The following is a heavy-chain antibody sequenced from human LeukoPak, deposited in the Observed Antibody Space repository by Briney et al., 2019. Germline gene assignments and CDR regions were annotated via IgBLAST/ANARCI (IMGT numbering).Heavy chain of an antibody. J-gene: IGHJ2*01. D-gene: IGHD1-26*01. CDR1: GSTFSSTA. V-gene: IGHV3-23*01. CDR3: AKGNWGERLDWSFDL. Sequence: GRSWRLSWPPAGSTFSSTAIGWARQHPGGWLGWAAGLTGSGGSTYYVDSVKGRFTISRDNSKNTLYLQMNSLRAEDTAVYYCAKGNWGERLDWSFDLWGRGTLVTVSS. CDR2: LTGSGGST.